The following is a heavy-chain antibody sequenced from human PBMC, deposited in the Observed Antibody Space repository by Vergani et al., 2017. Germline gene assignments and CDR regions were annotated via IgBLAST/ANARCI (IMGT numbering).Heavy chain of an antibody. J-gene: IGHJ6*04. D-gene: IGHD3-3*01. CDR2: IRSQPNSHAT. CDR1: GFPFSDAA. V-gene: IGHV3-73*02. CDR3: YYDFWAGYESGDV. Sequence: DVHLAESGGGLVQPGGSLKLSCAASGFPFSDAALHWVRQAPGKGLEWIGRIRSQPNSHATAYGVSMKGKFTISRDDSKNTAFLLMHRLTTEDTAVYYCYYDFWAGYESGDVWGKGTTVTVSS.